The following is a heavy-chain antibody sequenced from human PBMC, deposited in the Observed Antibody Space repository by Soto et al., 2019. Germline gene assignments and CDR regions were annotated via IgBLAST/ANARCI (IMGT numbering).Heavy chain of an antibody. J-gene: IGHJ4*02. CDR1: GFTFDDYA. V-gene: IGHV3-21*06. CDR2: ISSTTNYI. Sequence: PGGALGLSCSASGFTFDDYAMHSVRQAPGKGLEWVSSISSTTNYIYYGDSMKGRFTISRDNAKNSLYLEMNSLRAEDTAVYYCARESEDLTSNFDYWGQGTLVTVSS. CDR3: ARESEDLTSNFDY.